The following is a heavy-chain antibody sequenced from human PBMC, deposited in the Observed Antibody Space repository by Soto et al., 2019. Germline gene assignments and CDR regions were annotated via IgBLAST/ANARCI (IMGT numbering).Heavy chain of an antibody. CDR2: ISYDGSNK. D-gene: IGHD6-13*01. CDR1: GFTFSSYA. Sequence: SLRLSCAASGFTFSSYAMHWVRQAPGKGLEWVAVISYDGSNKYYADSVKGRFTISRDNSKNTLYLQMNSLRAEDTAVYYSVRDXXXXSXXSIVNYFDYWGQGTLVTVSS. J-gene: IGHJ4*02. CDR3: VRDXXXXSXXSIVNYFDY. V-gene: IGHV3-30-3*01.